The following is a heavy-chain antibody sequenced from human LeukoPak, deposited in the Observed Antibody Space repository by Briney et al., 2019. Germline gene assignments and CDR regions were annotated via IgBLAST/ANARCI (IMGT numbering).Heavy chain of an antibody. CDR1: GYTFTCYY. Sequence: ASVKVSCKASGYTFTCYYMHWVRQAPGQGLEWMGWINPNSGGTNYAQKFQGRVTMTRDTSISTAYMELSRLRSDDTAAYYCARTGLQPENWFDPWGQGTLVTVSS. CDR2: INPNSGGT. V-gene: IGHV1-2*02. J-gene: IGHJ5*02. D-gene: IGHD4-11*01. CDR3: ARTGLQPENWFDP.